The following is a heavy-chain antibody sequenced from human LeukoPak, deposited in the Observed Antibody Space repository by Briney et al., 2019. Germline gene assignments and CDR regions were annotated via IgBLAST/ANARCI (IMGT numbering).Heavy chain of an antibody. CDR2: IKQDGSEK. Sequence: GGSLRLSCAASGFTFSSYWMSWVRQAPGKGLEWVVNIKQDGSEKYYVDSVKGRFTISRDNAKNSLYLQMNSLRAEDTAVYYCARDRVSSGWYFDYWGQGTLVTVSS. CDR3: ARDRVSSGWYFDY. J-gene: IGHJ4*02. V-gene: IGHV3-7*03. CDR1: GFTFSSYW. D-gene: IGHD6-19*01.